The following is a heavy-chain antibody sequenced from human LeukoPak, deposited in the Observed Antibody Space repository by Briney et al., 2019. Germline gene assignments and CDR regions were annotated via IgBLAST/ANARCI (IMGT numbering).Heavy chain of an antibody. CDR1: VYTFTSYV. CDR2: ISAYNGNR. Sequence: GASVKVSCKASVYTFTSYVINWVRQAPGQGLEWMGWISAYNGNRNYAQKYQGRVTMTTDTSTSTAYMELRSLRSDDTAVYYCARDSGYDDQGFDYWGQGTLVTVSS. CDR3: ARDSGYDDQGFDY. J-gene: IGHJ4*02. V-gene: IGHV1-18*04. D-gene: IGHD5-12*01.